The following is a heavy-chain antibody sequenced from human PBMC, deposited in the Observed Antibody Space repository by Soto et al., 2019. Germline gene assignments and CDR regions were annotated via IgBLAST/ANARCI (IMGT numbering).Heavy chain of an antibody. V-gene: IGHV4-59*01. J-gene: IGHJ4*02. CDR3: ARGGQQLRTPDS. CDR2: IYYDGST. D-gene: IGHD6-13*01. CDR1: GGSISTYY. Sequence: ETLSLTCTVSGGSISTYYWSWIRQPPGKGLEWIGYIYYDGSTSYNPSLRSRVTISVDTSKNQFSLILSSVTSADTAVYYCARGGQQLRTPDSRGQGTLVTVSS.